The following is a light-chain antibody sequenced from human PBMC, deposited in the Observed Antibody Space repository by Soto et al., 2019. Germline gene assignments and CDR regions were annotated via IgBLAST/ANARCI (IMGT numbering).Light chain of an antibody. CDR2: GAS. CDR3: QQRSNWPIT. J-gene: IGKJ5*01. CDR1: QTVSDNS. Sequence: EIVVTQCPGTLSLSPGERSTLSCIASQTVSDNSLAWYQQKVGRAPRALIYGASNRATGIPDRFSGGGSGTDFTLTITSLEPEDFALYYCQQRSNWPITFGQGTRLEIK. V-gene: IGKV3D-20*02.